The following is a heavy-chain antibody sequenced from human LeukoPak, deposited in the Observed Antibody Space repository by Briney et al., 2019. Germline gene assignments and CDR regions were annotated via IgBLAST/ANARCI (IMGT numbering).Heavy chain of an antibody. Sequence: SETLSLTCTVSGGSISSSSYYWGWIRQPPGKGLEWIGSIYYSGSTYYNPSLKSRVTISVDTSKNQFSLKLSSVTAADTAVYYCARDRYSGSLDWGQGTLVTVSS. CDR2: IYYSGST. V-gene: IGHV4-39*07. D-gene: IGHD1-26*01. J-gene: IGHJ4*02. CDR3: ARDRYSGSLD. CDR1: GGSISSSSYY.